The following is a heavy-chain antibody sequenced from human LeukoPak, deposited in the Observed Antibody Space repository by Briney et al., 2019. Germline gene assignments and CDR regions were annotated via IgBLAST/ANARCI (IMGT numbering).Heavy chain of an antibody. CDR2: IYHSGST. V-gene: IGHV4-38-2*02. J-gene: IGHJ5*02. Sequence: SETLSLTCTVSGYSISSGYYWGWIRQPPGKGLEWIGSIYHSGSTFDNPSLKSRVTISVDTSKNQFSLKLSSVTAADTAVYYCASIEMATIRLDPWGQGTLVTVSS. CDR1: GYSISSGYY. CDR3: ASIEMATIRLDP. D-gene: IGHD5-24*01.